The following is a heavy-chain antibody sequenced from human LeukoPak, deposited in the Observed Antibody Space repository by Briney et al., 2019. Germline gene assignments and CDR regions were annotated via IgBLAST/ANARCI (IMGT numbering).Heavy chain of an antibody. V-gene: IGHV4-39*07. CDR2: INHSGST. Sequence: SETLSLTCTVSGGSISSSSYYWGWIRQPPGKGLEWIGEINHSGSTNYNPSLKSRVTISVDTSKNQFSLKLSSVTAADTAVYYCAREGRVEYSHAGYYYMDVWGKGTTVTVSS. D-gene: IGHD5-18*01. J-gene: IGHJ6*03. CDR3: AREGRVEYSHAGYYYMDV. CDR1: GGSISSSSYY.